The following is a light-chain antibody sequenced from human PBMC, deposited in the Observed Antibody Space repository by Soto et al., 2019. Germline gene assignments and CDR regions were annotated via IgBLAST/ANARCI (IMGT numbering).Light chain of an antibody. CDR2: WAS. CDR1: QSVLIRSNNKNY. J-gene: IGKJ2*01. Sequence: DIVMTQSPDSLAVSLGERATINCKSSQSVLIRSNNKNYLAWYQQRPRQPPKLLIYWASTRESGVPDRFNGSGSGTDFTLTVTSLQAEDAPVYYCQQYYSSPYTFGQGPKLVIK. CDR3: QQYYSSPYT. V-gene: IGKV4-1*01.